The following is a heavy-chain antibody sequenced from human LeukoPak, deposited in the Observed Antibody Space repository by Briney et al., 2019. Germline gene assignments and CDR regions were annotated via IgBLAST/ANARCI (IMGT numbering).Heavy chain of an antibody. CDR3: ARLVVTVDGNWFDP. CDR2: IYFSGST. Sequence: PSETLSLTCTVSGDSISSGGYYWSWIRQPAGKGLEWIGRIYFSGSTNYNPSLKSRVSISVDTSKNQVSLKLTSVTAADTAVYYCARLVVTVDGNWFDPWGQGTLITVSS. V-gene: IGHV4-61*02. D-gene: IGHD4-23*01. CDR1: GDSISSGGYY. J-gene: IGHJ5*02.